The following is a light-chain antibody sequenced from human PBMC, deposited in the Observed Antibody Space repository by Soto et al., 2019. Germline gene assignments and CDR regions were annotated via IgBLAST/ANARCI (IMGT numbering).Light chain of an antibody. CDR2: AAF. Sequence: AIQMTQSPSSLSASTGDRVTITCRASQGISSYLAWYHQTLGKAPKLLIYAAFTLQSGVPSRFSGSGSGTDFTLTLSCLQSEDFGTYFCQQYYDYPLTFGQGTKVEVK. CDR1: QGISSY. J-gene: IGKJ1*01. CDR3: QQYYDYPLT. V-gene: IGKV1-8*01.